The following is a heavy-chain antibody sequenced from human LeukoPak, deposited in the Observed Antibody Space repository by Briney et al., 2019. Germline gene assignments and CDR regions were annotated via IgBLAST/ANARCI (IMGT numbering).Heavy chain of an antibody. J-gene: IGHJ4*02. V-gene: IGHV3-21*01. CDR1: GFTFSSYS. D-gene: IGHD5-12*01. Sequence: GGSLRLSCAASGFTFSSYSMNWVRQAPGKGLEWVAAISTTSGNIYYADSVKGRFTISRDNAKNSLYLQMNSLRAEDTAVYYCAREQAVATTRDFDYWGQGTLVTVSS. CDR2: ISTTSGNI. CDR3: AREQAVATTRDFDY.